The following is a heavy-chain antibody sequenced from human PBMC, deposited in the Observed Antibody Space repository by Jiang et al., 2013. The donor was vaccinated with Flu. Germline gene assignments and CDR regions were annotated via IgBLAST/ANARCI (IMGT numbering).Heavy chain of an antibody. CDR2: IFHTGST. Sequence: SGSGLVKPSETLSLTCTVATGSIKSGHWWSWVRQTPGKGLEWIGEIFHTGSTLYNPSLKSRLTILLDKSNNQFSLTLTSVTAADTAIYYCARIGVSNYDAAFDYWGQGTPVTVSS. CDR1: TGSIKSGHW. D-gene: IGHD3-3*01. V-gene: IGHV4-4*02. J-gene: IGHJ4*02. CDR3: ARIGVSNYDAAFDY.